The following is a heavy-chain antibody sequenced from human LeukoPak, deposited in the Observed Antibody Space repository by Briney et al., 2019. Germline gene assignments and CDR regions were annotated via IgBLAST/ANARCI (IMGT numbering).Heavy chain of an antibody. Sequence: GGSLRLSCAASGFTFSWYWMSWVRQAPGKGLEWVDNIKEDGSIKYYVDSVKGRLTISRDNAKSSVYLQVNSLRAEDTALYYCARIGHSSSSIDYWGQGTLVTVSS. J-gene: IGHJ4*02. V-gene: IGHV3-7*01. D-gene: IGHD6-13*01. CDR3: ARIGHSSSSIDY. CDR1: GFTFSWYW. CDR2: IKEDGSIK.